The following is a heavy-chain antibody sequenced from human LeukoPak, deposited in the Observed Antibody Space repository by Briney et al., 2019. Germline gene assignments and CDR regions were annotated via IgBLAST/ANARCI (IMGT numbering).Heavy chain of an antibody. CDR1: GFTFSSYS. D-gene: IGHD3-9*01. V-gene: IGHV3-48*04. CDR3: ARDPSYYDILTGYWPDY. CDR2: ISSSSSTI. Sequence: GGSLRLSCAASGFTFSSYSMNWVRQAPGKGLEWVSYISSSSSTIYYADSVKGRFTISRDNAKNSLYLQMNSLRAEDTAVYYCARDPSYYDILTGYWPDYWGQGTLVTVSS. J-gene: IGHJ4*02.